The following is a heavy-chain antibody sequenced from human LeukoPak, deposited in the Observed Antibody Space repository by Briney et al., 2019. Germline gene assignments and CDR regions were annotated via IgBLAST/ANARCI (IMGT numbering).Heavy chain of an antibody. Sequence: SVKVSCKASGGTFSSYAISWVRQAPGQGLEWMGRIIPIFGTANYAQEFQGRVTITTDESTSTAYMELSSLRSDDTAVYYCARDRDTVGATNWFDPWGQGTLVTVSS. CDR3: ARDRDTVGATNWFDP. CDR1: GGTFSSYA. D-gene: IGHD1-26*01. CDR2: IIPIFGTA. V-gene: IGHV1-69*05. J-gene: IGHJ5*02.